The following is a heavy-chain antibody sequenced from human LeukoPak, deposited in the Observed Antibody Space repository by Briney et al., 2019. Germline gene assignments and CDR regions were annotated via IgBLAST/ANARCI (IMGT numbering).Heavy chain of an antibody. V-gene: IGHV4-4*02. D-gene: IGHD1-26*01. CDR2: ISLTGRT. J-gene: IGHJ4*02. Sequence: SETLSLTCGVSGGSITSTNWWSWVRQPPGQGLEWIGEISLTGRTNYNPSLIGRVIMSLDESRNQLSLTLTSVTAADTAMYYCTRESGPFCPFGYWGQGTLVVVPS. CDR1: GGSITSTNW. CDR3: TRESGPFCPFGY.